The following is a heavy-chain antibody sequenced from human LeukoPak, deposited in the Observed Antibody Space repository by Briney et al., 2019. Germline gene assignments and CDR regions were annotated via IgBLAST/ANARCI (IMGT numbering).Heavy chain of an antibody. V-gene: IGHV4-30-2*01. CDR3: ARSPPMVRGVINNWFDP. CDR2: IYHSGST. CDR1: GGSISSGGYS. J-gene: IGHJ5*02. Sequence: PSQTLSLTCAVSGGSISSGGYSWSWIRQPPGKGLEWIGYIYHSGSTYYNPSLKSRVTISVDRSKNQFSLKLSSVTAADTAVYYCARSPPMVRGVINNWFDPWGQGTLVTVSS. D-gene: IGHD3-10*01.